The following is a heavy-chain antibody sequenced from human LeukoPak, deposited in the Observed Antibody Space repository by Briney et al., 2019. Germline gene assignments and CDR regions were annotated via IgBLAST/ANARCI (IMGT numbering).Heavy chain of an antibody. CDR2: IDRDGSRI. CDR1: GFSFSSYW. V-gene: IGHV3-74*01. J-gene: IGHJ4*02. CDR3: VRGNDYGGPHY. D-gene: IGHD4-23*01. Sequence: GGSLRLSCAVSGFSFSSYWMHWVRQAPGKGLVWVSRIDRDGSRINYADSVKGRFTSSRDNGENTLFLQMNSLRAEDAAVYYCVRGNDYGGPHYWGQGTLVTVSS.